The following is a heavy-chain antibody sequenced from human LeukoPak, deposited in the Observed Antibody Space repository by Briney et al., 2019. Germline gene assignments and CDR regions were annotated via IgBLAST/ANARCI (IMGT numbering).Heavy chain of an antibody. J-gene: IGHJ5*02. Sequence: PSETLSLTCAVYGGSFSGYYWSWIRQPPGKGLEWIGEINHSGSTNYNPSLKSRVTISVDTSKNQFSLKLSSVTAADTAVYYCAAIHYDFWSGYKTWGQGTLVTVSS. CDR3: AAIHYDFWSGYKT. CDR2: INHSGST. D-gene: IGHD3-3*01. V-gene: IGHV4-34*01. CDR1: GGSFSGYY.